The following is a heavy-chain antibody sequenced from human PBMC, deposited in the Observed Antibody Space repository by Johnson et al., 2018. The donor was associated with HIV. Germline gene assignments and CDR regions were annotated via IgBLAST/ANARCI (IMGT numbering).Heavy chain of an antibody. CDR1: GFTFSDHY. D-gene: IGHD2-21*01. J-gene: IGHJ3*02. V-gene: IGHV3-11*04. CDR2: ISSSGSST. CDR3: ARSQGSGEGAFDI. Sequence: VQLVESGGGLVKPGGSLRLSCAASGFTFSDHYISWIRQAPGKGLEWVSYISSSGSSTYYADSVKGRFTISRDNAKNSLYLQMNSLRAEDRAMYYCARSQGSGEGAFDIWGQGTMVTVSS.